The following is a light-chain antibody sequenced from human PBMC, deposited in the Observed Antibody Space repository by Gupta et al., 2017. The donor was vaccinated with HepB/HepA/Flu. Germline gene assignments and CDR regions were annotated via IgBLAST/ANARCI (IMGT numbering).Light chain of an antibody. V-gene: IGLV2-23*02. CDR2: EVN. CDR3: CSYAGSSAPYV. J-gene: IGLJ1*01. Sequence: QSALTQPASVSGSPGQSITISCTGTSSDVGNYNLVSWYQQHPGKAPKFLIFEVNKRPSGVSDRFSGSKSGNTASLTISGLQAEDEADYYCCSYAGSSAPYVFGTGTKVTVL. CDR1: SSDVGNYNL.